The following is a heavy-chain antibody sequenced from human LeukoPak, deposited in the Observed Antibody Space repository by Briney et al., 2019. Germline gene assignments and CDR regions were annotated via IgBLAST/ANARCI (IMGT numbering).Heavy chain of an antibody. D-gene: IGHD2-15*01. CDR1: GGSFRGYY. Sequence: PSETLSLTCAVYGGSFRGYYWSWIRQPPGKGLEWIGEINHSGSTNYNPSLKSRVTISVDTSKNQFSLKLSSVTAADTAVYYCASVNSTPYPWGQGTLVTVSS. J-gene: IGHJ4*02. CDR3: ASVNSTPYP. V-gene: IGHV4-34*01. CDR2: INHSGST.